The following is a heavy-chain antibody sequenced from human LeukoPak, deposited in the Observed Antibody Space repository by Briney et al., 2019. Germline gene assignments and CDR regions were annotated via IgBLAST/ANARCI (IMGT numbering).Heavy chain of an antibody. V-gene: IGHV4-39*01. CDR3: ARHSRSAYTGYENAFDI. Sequence: SETLSLTCTVSGDSISSSSYCWDWIRQPPGKGVDWIGNIYNSANTHYNPSLKTRITMSVDTSKNQFSLKLNSVTAADTGIYYCARHSRSAYTGYENAFDIWGQGTMVTVSS. CDR2: IYNSANT. CDR1: GDSISSSSYC. D-gene: IGHD5-12*01. J-gene: IGHJ3*02.